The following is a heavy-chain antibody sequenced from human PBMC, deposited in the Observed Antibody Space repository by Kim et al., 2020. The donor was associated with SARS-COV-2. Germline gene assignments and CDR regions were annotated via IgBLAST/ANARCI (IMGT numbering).Heavy chain of an antibody. D-gene: IGHD1-26*01. CDR3: ASDTYSGSQRLYYYGMDV. J-gene: IGHJ6*02. Sequence: ASVKVSCKASGYTFTNYYMHWVRQAPGQGLEWMGIINPSGGSTSYAQKFQGRVTMTRDTSTSTVYMELSSLRSEDTAVYYCASDTYSGSQRLYYYGMDVWGQGTTVTVSS. V-gene: IGHV1-46*01. CDR2: INPSGGST. CDR1: GYTFTNYY.